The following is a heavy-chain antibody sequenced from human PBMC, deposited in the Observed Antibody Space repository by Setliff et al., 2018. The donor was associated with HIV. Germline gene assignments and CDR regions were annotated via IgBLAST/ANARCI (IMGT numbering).Heavy chain of an antibody. D-gene: IGHD4-17*01. CDR3: ARGFYGDYYSYY. J-gene: IGHJ4*02. CDR1: GYSFTNYW. Sequence: GASLKISCKCSGYSFTNYWIGWVRQVPGQGLEWMGNIDPSDSYTHYIQSFQGHVTISADKSISTAYLQWSSLKASDTAMYYCARGFYGDYYSYYWGQGTLVTVSS. V-gene: IGHV5-10-1*01. CDR2: IDPSDSYT.